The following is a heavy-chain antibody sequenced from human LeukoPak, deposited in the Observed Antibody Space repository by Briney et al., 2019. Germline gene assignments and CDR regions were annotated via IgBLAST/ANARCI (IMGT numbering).Heavy chain of an antibody. CDR2: IYTSGST. V-gene: IGHV4-4*07. J-gene: IGHJ4*02. Sequence: KPSETLSLACTVSGGSISRYYWSWIRQPAGKGLEWIGRIYTSGSTKYNPSLKSRVTMSIDTSKNQFSLKLSSVTAAATAVYYCARVVGTSSFWHFDYWGQGILVTVSS. CDR1: GGSISRYY. CDR3: ARVVGTSSFWHFDY. D-gene: IGHD6-6*01.